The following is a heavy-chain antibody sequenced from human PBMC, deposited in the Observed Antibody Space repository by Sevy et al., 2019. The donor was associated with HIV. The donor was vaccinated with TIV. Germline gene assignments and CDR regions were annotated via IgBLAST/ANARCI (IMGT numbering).Heavy chain of an antibody. Sequence: GGSLRLSCTASGFTFGDYCMSWVRQAPGKGLEWVAFLKSKVYGGTVDHAGALKGRFIISRDDSKSSAYLQMNGLKTEDTGVYYCTRWKAAQSIFDYWGQGALVTVSS. D-gene: IGHD6-13*01. V-gene: IGHV3-49*04. CDR3: TRWKAAQSIFDY. CDR1: GFTFGDYC. J-gene: IGHJ4*02. CDR2: LKSKVYGGTV.